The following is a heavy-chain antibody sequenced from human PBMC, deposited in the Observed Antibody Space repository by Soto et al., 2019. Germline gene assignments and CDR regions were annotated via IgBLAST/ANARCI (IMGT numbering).Heavy chain of an antibody. CDR1: GYNFVTYG. Sequence: QVQLVQSGAEVKKPGASVTVSCKASGYNFVTYGISWARQAPGQGLEWIGWSSASSGNRIYAQNFQGRVTMSTDTPTNTAYMELRSLRSGDTAVYYCARDRGHQLLSAYYYYYGFDVWGQGTTVTVSS. J-gene: IGHJ6*02. CDR3: ARDRGHQLLSAYYYYYGFDV. CDR2: SSASSGNR. V-gene: IGHV1-18*01. D-gene: IGHD3-10*01.